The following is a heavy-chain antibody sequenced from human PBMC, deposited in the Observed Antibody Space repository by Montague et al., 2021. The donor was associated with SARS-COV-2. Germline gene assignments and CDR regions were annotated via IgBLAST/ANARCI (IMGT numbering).Heavy chain of an antibody. CDR2: IYYSGST. V-gene: IGHV4-59*01. CDR3: ARGRCLMGYAFDI. D-gene: IGHD4/OR15-4a*01. J-gene: IGHJ3*02. Sequence: SETLSPTCTVSGGSISRYYWSWIRQPPGRGLEWIGYIYYSGSTNYNPSLKSRVTISVDTSKNQFSLKLSSVTAADTAVYYCARGRCLMGYAFDIWGQGTMVTVSS. CDR1: GGSISRYY.